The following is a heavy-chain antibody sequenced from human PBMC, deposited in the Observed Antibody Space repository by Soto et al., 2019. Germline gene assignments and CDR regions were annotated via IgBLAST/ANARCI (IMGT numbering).Heavy chain of an antibody. J-gene: IGHJ6*02. D-gene: IGHD2-2*01. V-gene: IGHV4-30-4*01. CDR3: ARGLYCSSTSCYRRVIYGMDV. CDR2: IYYSGST. Sequence: SETLSLTCTVSGGSISSGDYYWSWIRQPPGKGLEWIGYIYYSGSTYYNPSLKSRVTISVDTSKNQFSLKLSSVTAADTAVYYCARGLYCSSTSCYRRVIYGMDVWGQGTTVTVSS. CDR1: GGSISSGDYY.